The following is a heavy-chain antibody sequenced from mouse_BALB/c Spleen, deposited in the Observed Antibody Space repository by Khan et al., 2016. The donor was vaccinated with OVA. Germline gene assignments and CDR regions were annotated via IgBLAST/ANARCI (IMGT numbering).Heavy chain of an antibody. J-gene: IGHJ3*01. D-gene: IGHD3-3*01. Sequence: LQESGPGLVKPSQSLSLTCTVTGYSITSDYAWNWIRQFPGNRLEWMGYISYSGRTSYTPSLKSRISITRDTSKNQFFLQLNSVTTDDTATYYCSGGRAYWGQGTLVTVSA. V-gene: IGHV3-2*02. CDR2: ISYSGRT. CDR1: GYSITSDYA. CDR3: SGGRAY.